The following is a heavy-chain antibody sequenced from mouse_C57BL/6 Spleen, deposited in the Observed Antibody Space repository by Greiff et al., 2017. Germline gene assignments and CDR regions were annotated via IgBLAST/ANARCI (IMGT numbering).Heavy chain of an antibody. V-gene: IGHV5-16*01. J-gene: IGHJ4*01. CDR1: GFTFSDYY. CDR2: INYDGSST. Sequence: EVQLQESEGGLVQPGSSMKLSCTASGFTFSDYYMAWVRQVPEKGLEWVANINYDGSSTYYLDSLKSRFIISRDNAKNILYLQMSSLKSEDTATYYCARVYVYYYAMDYWGQGTSVTVSS. CDR3: ARVYVYYYAMDY.